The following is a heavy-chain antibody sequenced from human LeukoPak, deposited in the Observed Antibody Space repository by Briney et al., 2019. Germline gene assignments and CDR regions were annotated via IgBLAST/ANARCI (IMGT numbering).Heavy chain of an antibody. D-gene: IGHD2-15*01. CDR2: IYTSGST. J-gene: IGHJ4*02. CDR3: ARCPLGYCSGGSCPLNFDY. V-gene: IGHV4-61*02. CDR1: GGSISSGSYY. Sequence: SETLSLTCTVSGGSISSGSYYWSWIRQPAGKGLEWIGRIYTSGSTNYNPSHKSRVTISVDTSKNQFSLKLSSVTAADTAVYYCARCPLGYCSGGSCPLNFDYWGQGTLVTVSS.